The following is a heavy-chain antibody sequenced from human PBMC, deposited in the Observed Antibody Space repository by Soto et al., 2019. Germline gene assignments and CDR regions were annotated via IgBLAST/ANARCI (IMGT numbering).Heavy chain of an antibody. J-gene: IGHJ4*02. V-gene: IGHV2-5*01. CDR3: AHLRGTWCAIDF. CDR2: IYWNDSK. Sequence: QITLKESGPTLVKPTQTLTLTCTFSGFSLSTGFSLSTSGVGVTWIRQSPGKALEWLGLIYWNDSKHYSPSLRSRLSITRATSRDRVVLTMANMDPVDTATYYCAHLRGTWCAIDFWGQGTLVTVSS. D-gene: IGHD2-15*01. CDR1: GFSLSTGFSLSTSGVG.